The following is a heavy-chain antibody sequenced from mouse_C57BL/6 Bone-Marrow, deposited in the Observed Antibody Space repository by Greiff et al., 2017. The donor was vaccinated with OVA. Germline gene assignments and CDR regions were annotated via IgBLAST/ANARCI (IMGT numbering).Heavy chain of an antibody. CDR2: ISNLAYSI. V-gene: IGHV5-15*01. Sequence: EVQGVESGGGLVQPGGSLKLSCAASGFTFSDYGMAWVRQAPRKGPEWVAFISNLAYSIYYADTVTGRFTISRENAKNTLYLEMSSLRSEDTAMYYCARHRIIYYGSSYYAMDYWGQGTSVTVSS. J-gene: IGHJ4*01. CDR1: GFTFSDYG. CDR3: ARHRIIYYGSSYYAMDY. D-gene: IGHD1-1*01.